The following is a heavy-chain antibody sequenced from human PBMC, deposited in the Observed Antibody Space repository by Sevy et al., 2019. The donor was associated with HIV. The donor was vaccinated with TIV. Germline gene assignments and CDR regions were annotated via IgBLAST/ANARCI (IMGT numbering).Heavy chain of an antibody. CDR1: GFNFNNTW. Sequence: GGYLRLSCATSGFNFNNTWMSWVRQAPGKGLEWVGRVKSDVDGGTRDYAAPVRGRFTMSRDDSRSTLYLQMDTLTSEDTAVYYCTTGGGSITVAGTPFDYWGQGTQVTVSS. CDR3: TTGGGSITVAGTPFDY. D-gene: IGHD6-19*01. CDR2: VKSDVDGGTR. V-gene: IGHV3-15*01. J-gene: IGHJ4*02.